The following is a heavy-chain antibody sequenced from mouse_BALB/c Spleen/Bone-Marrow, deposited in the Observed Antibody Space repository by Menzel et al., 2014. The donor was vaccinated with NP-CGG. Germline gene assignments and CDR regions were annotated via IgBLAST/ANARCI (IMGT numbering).Heavy chain of an antibody. Sequence: QVQLQQSGPGLVAPSQSLSITCTVSGFSLTSYAVSWVRQPPGKGLEWLGVIWGDGNTDYHSALISRLSISKDNSKSQVFLNLNSLQTDDTATYYCATYGYDVWFGNWGQGTLVTVSA. CDR1: GFSLTSYA. D-gene: IGHD2-2*01. J-gene: IGHJ3*01. CDR2: IWGDGNT. V-gene: IGHV2-3*01. CDR3: ATYGYDVWFGN.